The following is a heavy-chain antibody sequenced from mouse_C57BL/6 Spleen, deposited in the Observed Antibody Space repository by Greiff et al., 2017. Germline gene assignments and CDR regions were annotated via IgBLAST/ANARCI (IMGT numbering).Heavy chain of an antibody. V-gene: IGHV1-82*01. CDR1: GYAFSSSW. Sequence: QVQLQQSGPELVKPGASVKISCKASGYAFSSSWMNWVKQRPGKGLEWIGRIYPGDGDTNYNGKFKGKATLTADKSSSTSYMQLSGLTSEDSAVYFCARGYYGSRAYSMDDWGQGTTVTVSS. J-gene: IGHJ4*01. CDR3: ARGYYGSRAYSMDD. CDR2: IYPGDGDT. D-gene: IGHD1-1*01.